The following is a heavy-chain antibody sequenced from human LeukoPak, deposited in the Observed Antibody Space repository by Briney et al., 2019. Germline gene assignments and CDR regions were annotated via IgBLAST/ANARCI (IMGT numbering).Heavy chain of an antibody. D-gene: IGHD3-22*01. V-gene: IGHV3-7*03. CDR1: GFTFSSYW. J-gene: IGHJ4*02. CDR3: AKDGRLPPYYSHTSEDYFDY. Sequence: QPGGSLRLSCAASGFTFSSYWMSWVRQAPGKGLEWVANIKQDGSEKYYVDSVKGRFTISRDNAKNSLYLQMNSLRAEDTAVHYCAKDGRLPPYYSHTSEDYFDYWGQGTLVTVSS. CDR2: IKQDGSEK.